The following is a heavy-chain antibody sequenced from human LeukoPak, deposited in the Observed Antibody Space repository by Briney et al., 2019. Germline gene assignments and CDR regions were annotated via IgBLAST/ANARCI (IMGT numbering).Heavy chain of an antibody. Sequence: GGSLRLSCAASGFTFSSYAMSWVRQAPGKGLEWVSAISGSGGSTYYADSVKGRFTISRDNSKNTLYLQVNSLRAEDTAVYYCAKDSFYDSSGYTYFDYWGQGTLVTVSS. CDR3: AKDSFYDSSGYTYFDY. CDR1: GFTFSSYA. D-gene: IGHD3-22*01. CDR2: ISGSGGST. J-gene: IGHJ4*02. V-gene: IGHV3-23*01.